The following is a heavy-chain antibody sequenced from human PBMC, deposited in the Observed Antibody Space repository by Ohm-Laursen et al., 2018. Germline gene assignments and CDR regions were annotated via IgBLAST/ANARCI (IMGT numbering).Heavy chain of an antibody. CDR3: AKDHLLYSRYPHPGEIDY. Sequence: SLRLSCAASGFTFDDYAMHWVRQAPGKGLEWVSGISWNSGSIGYADSVKGQFTISRDNAKNSLYLQMNSLRAEDTALYYCAKDHLLYSRYPHPGEIDYWGQGTLVTASS. J-gene: IGHJ4*02. CDR1: GFTFDDYA. D-gene: IGHD6-6*01. CDR2: ISWNSGSI. V-gene: IGHV3-9*01.